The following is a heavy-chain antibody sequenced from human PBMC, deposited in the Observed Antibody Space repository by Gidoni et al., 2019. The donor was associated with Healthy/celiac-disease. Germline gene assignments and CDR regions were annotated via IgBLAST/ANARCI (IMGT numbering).Heavy chain of an antibody. V-gene: IGHV3-23*01. D-gene: IGHD3-3*01. CDR1: GFTFSSYA. CDR3: AKGTNYDFWSGYYDWGDAFDI. CDR2: ISGSGGST. J-gene: IGHJ3*02. Sequence: EVQLLESGGGLVQPGGSLRLSCAASGFTFSSYAMSWVRQAPGKGLEWVSAISGSGGSTYYADPVKGRFTISRDNSKNTLYLQMNSLRAEDTAVYYCAKGTNYDFWSGYYDWGDAFDIWGQGTMVTVSS.